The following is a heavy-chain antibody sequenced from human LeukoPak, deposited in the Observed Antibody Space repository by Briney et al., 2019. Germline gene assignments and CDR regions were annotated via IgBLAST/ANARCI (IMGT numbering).Heavy chain of an antibody. V-gene: IGHV3-73*01. Sequence: PGGSLRLSCAASGFTFSGSAMHWVRQASGKGLEWVGRIRSKANSYATAYAASVKGRFTISRDDSKNTAYLQMNSLKTEDTAVYYCTTFPDSSGYYLNFDYWGQGTLVTVSS. CDR3: TTFPDSSGYYLNFDY. D-gene: IGHD3-22*01. CDR1: GFTFSGSA. J-gene: IGHJ4*02. CDR2: IRSKANSYAT.